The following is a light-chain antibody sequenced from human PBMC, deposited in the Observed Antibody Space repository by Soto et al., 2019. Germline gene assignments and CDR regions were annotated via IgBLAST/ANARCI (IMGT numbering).Light chain of an antibody. J-gene: IGLJ1*01. Sequence: QSALTQPASVSGSPGQSITISCTGSSSDVSGYNYVSWYQHLPGKAPELMIYDVSNRPSGVSNRFSGSKSGNTASLTISGLQAEDEADYYCNSWTSSGTYVVGTGTKVT. CDR3: NSWTSSGTYV. V-gene: IGLV2-14*03. CDR1: SSDVSGYNY. CDR2: DVS.